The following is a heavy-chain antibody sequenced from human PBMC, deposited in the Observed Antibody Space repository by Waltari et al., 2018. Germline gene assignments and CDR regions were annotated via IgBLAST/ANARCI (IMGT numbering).Heavy chain of an antibody. D-gene: IGHD3-22*01. V-gene: IGHV4-34*01. Sequence: QVQLQQWGAGLLKPSETLSLTCAVYGGSFRGYYWSWIRQPPGKGLGWIGEINHSGNTNYNPAVKSGVTISGDTSKNQFSLKLSSVTAADTAVYYCARGRPLITMIVVVIRGGPNEYYFDYWGQGTLVTVSS. CDR1: GGSFRGYY. J-gene: IGHJ4*02. CDR2: INHSGNT. CDR3: ARGRPLITMIVVVIRGGPNEYYFDY.